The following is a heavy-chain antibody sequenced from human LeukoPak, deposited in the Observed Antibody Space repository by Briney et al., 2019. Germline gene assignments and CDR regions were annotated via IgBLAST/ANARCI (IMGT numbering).Heavy chain of an antibody. CDR2: INPDGSEK. V-gene: IGHV3-7*05. CDR1: GFTFTDYW. D-gene: IGHD6-19*01. J-gene: IGHJ4*02. CDR3: ARGSGWLDY. Sequence: GGSQRLSCAASGFTFTDYWMSWVRQAPGKGLEWVANINPDGSEKYYVDSVKGRFTFSRDNAKNSLYLQMNSLRAEDTAVYYRARGSGWLDYWGQGTLVTVSS.